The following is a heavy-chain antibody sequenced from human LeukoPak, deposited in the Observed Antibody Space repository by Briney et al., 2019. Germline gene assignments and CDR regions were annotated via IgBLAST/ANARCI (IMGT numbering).Heavy chain of an antibody. CDR2: IWYDGSNK. CDR3: TTVPSIAVAGA. J-gene: IGHJ4*02. D-gene: IGHD6-19*01. Sequence: GGSLRLSCAASGFTFSSYGMHWVRQAPGKGLEWVAVIWYDGSNKYYADSVKGRFTISRDNSKNTLYLQMNSLRAEDTAVYYCTTVPSIAVAGAWGQGTLVTVSS. CDR1: GFTFSSYG. V-gene: IGHV3-33*01.